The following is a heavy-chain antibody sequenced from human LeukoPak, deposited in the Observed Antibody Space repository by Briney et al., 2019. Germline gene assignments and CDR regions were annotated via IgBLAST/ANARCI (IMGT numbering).Heavy chain of an antibody. J-gene: IGHJ4*02. CDR3: AKDGIAVAEGGGLFDY. Sequence: PGGSLRLSCAASGFTFSSYWMSWVRQAPGKGLEWVAFIRYDGSNKYYADSVKGRFTISRDNSKNALYLQMNSLRAEDTAVYYCAKDGIAVAEGGGLFDYWGQGTLVTVSS. D-gene: IGHD6-19*01. CDR2: IRYDGSNK. CDR1: GFTFSSYW. V-gene: IGHV3-30*02.